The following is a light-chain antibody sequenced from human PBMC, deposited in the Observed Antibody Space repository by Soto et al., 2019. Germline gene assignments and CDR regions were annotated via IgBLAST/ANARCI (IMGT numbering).Light chain of an antibody. CDR1: QSLVYSDGNTY. CDR3: MQGTHWPPWT. V-gene: IGKV2-30*01. J-gene: IGKJ1*01. Sequence: DVVMTQSPLSLPVTLGQPASISCRSSQSLVYSDGNTYLNWFQQRPGQSPRRLIYKVSNRDSGVPDRFSGSGSGTDFTLKISRVEAEDVGGYYCMQGTHWPPWTFGQGTKVETK. CDR2: KVS.